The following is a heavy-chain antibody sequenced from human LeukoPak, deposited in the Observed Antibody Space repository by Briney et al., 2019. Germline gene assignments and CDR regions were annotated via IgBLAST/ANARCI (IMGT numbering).Heavy chain of an antibody. Sequence: ASVNVSCKASGGTFSSYAISWVRQAPGQGLEWMGGIIPIFGTANYAQKFQGRVTITADESTSTAYMELSSLRSEDTAVYYCARSTYYYDSSGRSPFDYWGQGTLVTVSS. CDR3: ARSTYYYDSSGRSPFDY. D-gene: IGHD3-22*01. CDR2: IIPIFGTA. CDR1: GGTFSSYA. V-gene: IGHV1-69*13. J-gene: IGHJ4*02.